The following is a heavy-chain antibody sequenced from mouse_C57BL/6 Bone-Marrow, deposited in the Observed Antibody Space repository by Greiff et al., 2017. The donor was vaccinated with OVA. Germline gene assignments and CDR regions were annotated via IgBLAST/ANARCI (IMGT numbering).Heavy chain of an antibody. V-gene: IGHV1-64*01. CDR3: ARSGYPLYAMDY. Sequence: QVQLQQPGAELVKPGASVKLSCKASGYTFTSYWMHWVKQRPGQGLEWIGMIHPNSGSTNYNEKFKSKATLPVDKSSSTAYMQLSSLTSEDSAVYYCARSGYPLYAMDYWGQGTSVTVSS. CDR2: IHPNSGST. D-gene: IGHD4-1*01. CDR1: GYTFTSYW. J-gene: IGHJ4*01.